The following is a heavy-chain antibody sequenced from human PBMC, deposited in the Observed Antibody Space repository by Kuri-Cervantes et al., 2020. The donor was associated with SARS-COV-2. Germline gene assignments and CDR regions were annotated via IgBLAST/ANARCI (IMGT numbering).Heavy chain of an antibody. D-gene: IGHD6-13*01. CDR2: ISSSSSSI. V-gene: IGHV3-48*01. J-gene: IGHJ4*02. Sequence: GGSLRLSCAASGFTFSSYSMNWVRQAPGKGLEWVSYISSSSSSIYYADSVKGRFTISRDNAKNSQYLQMNSLKAEDTAVYYCAKPIAAAGYYFDYWGQGTLVTVSS. CDR3: AKPIAAAGYYFDY. CDR1: GFTFSSYS.